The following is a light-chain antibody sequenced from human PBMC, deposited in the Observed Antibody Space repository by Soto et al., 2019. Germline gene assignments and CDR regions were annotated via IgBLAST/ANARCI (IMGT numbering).Light chain of an antibody. CDR3: QHYASSPIT. CDR1: QTVDTY. Sequence: VLTQSPDTLSLSPGATAFLSCRASQTVDTYSAWYQLKPGQRPRLLIYGASSRALGIPDRFIGSGSGTNFTLTIHRLEPEDFAVYFCQHYASSPITFGQGTRLEIK. J-gene: IGKJ5*01. V-gene: IGKV3-20*01. CDR2: GAS.